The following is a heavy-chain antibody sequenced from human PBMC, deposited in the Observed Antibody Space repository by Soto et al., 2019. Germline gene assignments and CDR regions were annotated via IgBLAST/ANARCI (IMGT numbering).Heavy chain of an antibody. CDR2: IYYSGST. V-gene: IGHV4-31*03. Sequence: PSETLSLTCTVSGGSISSGGYYWSWIRQHPGKGLEWIGYIYYSGSTYYNPSLKSRVTISVDTSKNQFSLKLSSVTAADTAVYYCASGYRGALSFDYWGQGTLVTVSS. CDR3: ASGYRGALSFDY. CDR1: GGSISSGGYY. J-gene: IGHJ4*02. D-gene: IGHD5-12*01.